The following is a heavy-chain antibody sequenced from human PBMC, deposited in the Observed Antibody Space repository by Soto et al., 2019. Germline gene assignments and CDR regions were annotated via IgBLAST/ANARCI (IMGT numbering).Heavy chain of an antibody. J-gene: IGHJ5*02. Sequence: QVRLVESGGGVVQPARSLRLSCTASGFSFSSYAMYWFRQPPGKGLEWVAVISKDGMNKNYADSVKGRVTVSRDNANYSLHLQLNSLRGEDTAMYYCARDMYSSDYFVKWFEPWGQGTLVTVSS. CDR1: GFSFSSYA. V-gene: IGHV3-30*04. CDR3: ARDMYSSDYFVKWFEP. CDR2: ISKDGMNK. D-gene: IGHD6-19*01.